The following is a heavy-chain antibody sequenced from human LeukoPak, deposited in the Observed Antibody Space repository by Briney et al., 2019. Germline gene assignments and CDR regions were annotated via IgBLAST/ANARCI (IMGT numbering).Heavy chain of an antibody. CDR2: IYSAGRT. V-gene: IGHV3-66*01. D-gene: IGHD6-25*01. Sequence: GGSLRLSCAASGFTVSSNYMSWVRQAPGKGLVWVSVIYSAGRTYYADSVKGRFTIYRDNSTNTLYLQINSLTAEDTTAYYCARERGHLDYWGQGALVTVSS. CDR3: ARERGHLDY. CDR1: GFTVSSNY. J-gene: IGHJ4*02.